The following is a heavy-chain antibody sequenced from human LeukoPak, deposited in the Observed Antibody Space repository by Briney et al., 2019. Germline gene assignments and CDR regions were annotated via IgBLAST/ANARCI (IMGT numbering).Heavy chain of an antibody. CDR3: ARGGSGSSYLVHI. CDR2: ITNDGSST. Sequence: GGSLRLSCAASGLTFSSHWMHWVRQAPGKGLVWVSRITNDGSSTTYADSVKGRFTISRDNAKNMLYLQVNSLRAEDTAVYYCARGGSGSSYLVHIWGQGTLVTVSS. D-gene: IGHD1-26*01. J-gene: IGHJ4*02. V-gene: IGHV3-74*01. CDR1: GLTFSSHW.